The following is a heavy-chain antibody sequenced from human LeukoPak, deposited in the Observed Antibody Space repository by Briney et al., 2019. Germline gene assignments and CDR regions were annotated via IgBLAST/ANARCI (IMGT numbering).Heavy chain of an antibody. CDR3: ARGNSYFDY. CDR2: INHSGST. J-gene: IGHJ4*02. D-gene: IGHD4-23*01. CDR1: GGSFNGYY. Sequence: SETLSLTCAVYGGSFNGYYWSWIRQPPGKGLEWIGEINHSGSTNYNPSLKSRVTISVDTSKNQFSLKLSSVTAADTAVYYCARGNSYFDYWGQGTLVTVSS. V-gene: IGHV4-34*01.